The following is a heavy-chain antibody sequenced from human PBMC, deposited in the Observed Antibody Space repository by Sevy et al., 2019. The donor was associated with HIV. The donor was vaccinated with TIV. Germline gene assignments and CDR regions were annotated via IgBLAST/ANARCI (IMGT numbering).Heavy chain of an antibody. J-gene: IGHJ4*02. CDR1: GFTFSSHA. CDR3: ARTRGGYSYGLGY. CDR2: ISYDGSNK. Sequence: GGSLRLSCAASGFTFSSHAMHWVHQAPGKGLEWVAVISYDGSNKYYADSVKGRFTISRDNSKNTLYLQMNSLRAEDTAVYYCARTRGGYSYGLGYWGQGTLVTVSS. D-gene: IGHD5-18*01. V-gene: IGHV3-30-3*01.